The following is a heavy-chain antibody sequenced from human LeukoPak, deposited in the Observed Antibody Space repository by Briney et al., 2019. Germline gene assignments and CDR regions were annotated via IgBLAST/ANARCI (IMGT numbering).Heavy chain of an antibody. V-gene: IGHV4-39*07. CDR1: GASFSIGSYS. Sequence: KTSETLSLTCAVSGASFSIGSYSWSWIRQPAGKGLEWIGSIYYSGSTYYNPSLKSRVTISVDTSKIQFSLKLTSVTAADTAVYYCARDGRLRYAMDVWGQGTTVTVSS. D-gene: IGHD6-25*01. CDR2: IYYSGST. CDR3: ARDGRLRYAMDV. J-gene: IGHJ6*02.